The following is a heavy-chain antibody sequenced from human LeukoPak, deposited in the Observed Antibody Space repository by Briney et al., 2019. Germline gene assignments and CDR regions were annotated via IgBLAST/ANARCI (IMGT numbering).Heavy chain of an antibody. Sequence: PGGSLRLSCAASGFTFSSYGMHWVRQAPGKGLEWVAFIRYDGSNKYYADSVRGRFTISRDNSKNTLYLQMNSLRAEDTAVYYCAKLGFGEPIGDYWGQGTLVTVSS. CDR2: IRYDGSNK. CDR1: GFTFSSYG. D-gene: IGHD3-10*01. CDR3: AKLGFGEPIGDY. J-gene: IGHJ4*02. V-gene: IGHV3-30*02.